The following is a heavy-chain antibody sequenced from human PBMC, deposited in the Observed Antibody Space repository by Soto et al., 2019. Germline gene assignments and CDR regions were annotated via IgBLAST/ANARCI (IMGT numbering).Heavy chain of an antibody. CDR3: ARDHNRSYFDY. Sequence: GGSLRLSCAASGFTVSSNYMSWVRQAPGKGLEWVSVIYSGGSTYYADSVKGRFTISRDNSKNTLYLQMNSLRAEDTAVYYCARDHNRSYFDYWGQGTLVTVSS. D-gene: IGHD1-1*01. V-gene: IGHV3-66*01. CDR2: IYSGGST. J-gene: IGHJ4*02. CDR1: GFTVSSNY.